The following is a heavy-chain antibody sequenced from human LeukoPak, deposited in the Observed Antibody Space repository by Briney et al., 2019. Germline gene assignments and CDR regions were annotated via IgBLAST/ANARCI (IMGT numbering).Heavy chain of an antibody. Sequence: GGSLRLACAAAGFTLRSYSMKWVRQAAGKGREWVSYINSVSTTIFYTDSVKGRFTISRDNAKYSLYLQMNSLRAEDTAVYYCAREPPYNSDAFDISGQGTMVTVSS. V-gene: IGHV3-48*01. CDR1: GFTLRSYS. D-gene: IGHD5-24*01. CDR2: INSVSTTI. CDR3: AREPPYNSDAFDI. J-gene: IGHJ3*02.